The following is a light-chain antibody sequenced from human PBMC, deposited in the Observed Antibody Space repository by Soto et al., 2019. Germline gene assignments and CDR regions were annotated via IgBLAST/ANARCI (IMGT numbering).Light chain of an antibody. J-gene: IGKJ1*01. CDR3: QQYNNWPWT. Sequence: EIVLTQSPGTLSLSPGERATLSCRASQTISSSLAWYQQKPGQAPRLLIHGASTRATGFPGRFSGSGSGTDFTLTISSLQSEDFAVYYCQQYNNWPWTFGQGTKVDIK. CDR2: GAS. CDR1: QTISSS. V-gene: IGKV3-15*01.